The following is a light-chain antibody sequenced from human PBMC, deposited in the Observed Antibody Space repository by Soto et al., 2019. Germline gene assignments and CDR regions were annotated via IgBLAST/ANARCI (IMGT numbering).Light chain of an antibody. Sequence: EIVLTQSPGTLSLSPGERATLSCRASQSASSSYLAWYQQKPGQAPSFLIYGASSRATGIPDRFSGSGSGTDFTLTISRLEPEDFAVYYCQQYGSSPTTFGQGAKVDI. J-gene: IGKJ1*01. CDR2: GAS. CDR1: QSASSSY. V-gene: IGKV3-20*01. CDR3: QQYGSSPTT.